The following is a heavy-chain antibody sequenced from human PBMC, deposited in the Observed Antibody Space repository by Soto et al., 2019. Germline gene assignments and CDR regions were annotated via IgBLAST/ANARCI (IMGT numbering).Heavy chain of an antibody. J-gene: IGHJ6*02. V-gene: IGHV1-3*01. CDR2: INAGNGNT. CDR1: VYTFTSYA. CDR3: ARLLGYYYGMDV. Sequence: ASVKVSCKASVYTFTSYAMHWVSLAPGQRLEWMGWINAGNGNTKYSQKFQGRVTITRDTSASTAYMELSSLRSEDTAVYYCARLLGYYYGMDVWGQGTTVTVSS. D-gene: IGHD3-10*01.